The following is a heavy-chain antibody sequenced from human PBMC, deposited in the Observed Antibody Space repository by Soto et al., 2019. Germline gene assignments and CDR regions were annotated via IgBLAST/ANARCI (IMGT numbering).Heavy chain of an antibody. D-gene: IGHD5-18*01. CDR3: ARGSRGYNYASAPFFDY. CDR1: GFTFNSYE. CDR2: ISRNAETI. Sequence: EVQLVDSGGGLVQPGVSLRLSCVASGFTFNSYEMNWVRQAPGKGLEWVSYISRNAETIHYADFVKGRFSISRDNAKNSLYLQMNSLRAEYTAVYFCARGSRGYNYASAPFFDYWGQGNRVIVSS. J-gene: IGHJ4*01. V-gene: IGHV3-48*03.